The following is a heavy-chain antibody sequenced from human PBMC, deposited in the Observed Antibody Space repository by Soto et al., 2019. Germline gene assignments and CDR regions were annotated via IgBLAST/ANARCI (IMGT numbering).Heavy chain of an antibody. D-gene: IGHD3-22*01. J-gene: IGHJ6*02. Sequence: SVKVSCKASGGTFSSYAISWVRQAPGQGLEWTGGIIPIFGTANYAQKFQGRVTITADESTSTAYMELSSLRSEDTAVYYCARDRGRGSSSGYYYDYYYGMDVWGQGTTVTAP. CDR1: GGTFSSYA. CDR2: IIPIFGTA. V-gene: IGHV1-69*13. CDR3: ARDRGRGSSSGYYYDYYYGMDV.